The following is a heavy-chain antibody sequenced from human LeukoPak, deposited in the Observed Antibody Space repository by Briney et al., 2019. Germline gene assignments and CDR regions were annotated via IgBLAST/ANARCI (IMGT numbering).Heavy chain of an antibody. J-gene: IGHJ4*02. V-gene: IGHV4-34*01. CDR3: ARLGFTQQDFDY. CDR2: INHSGST. Sequence: PSETLSLTCAVYGGSFSGYYWSWIRQPPGKGLEWIGEINHSGSTNYNPSLKSRVTISVDTSKNQFSLKLSSVTAADTAVYYCARLGFTQQDFDYWGQGTLVTVSS. D-gene: IGHD5-12*01. CDR1: GGSFSGYY.